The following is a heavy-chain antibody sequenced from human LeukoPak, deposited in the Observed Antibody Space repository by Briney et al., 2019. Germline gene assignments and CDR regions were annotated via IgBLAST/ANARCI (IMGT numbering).Heavy chain of an antibody. J-gene: IGHJ4*02. Sequence: PGGSLRLSCAASGFTFTSYGVHWGRQAPGKGLEWVSAITGSGGSTYYADSVEGRFTISRDNSKNTLHLQMSSLRAEDTAVYYCATRMMAVAGSVFDYWGQGALVTVSS. D-gene: IGHD6-19*01. CDR3: ATRMMAVAGSVFDY. CDR2: ITGSGGST. V-gene: IGHV3-23*01. CDR1: GFTFTSYG.